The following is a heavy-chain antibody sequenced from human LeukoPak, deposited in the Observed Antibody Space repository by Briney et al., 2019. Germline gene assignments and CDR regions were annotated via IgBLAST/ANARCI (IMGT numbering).Heavy chain of an antibody. V-gene: IGHV3-23*01. CDR2: ISGSGGST. Sequence: GGSLRLSCAASGFTFSSYAMSWVRQAPGKGLEWVSAISGSGGSTYYADSVKGRFTISRDNSKNTLSLQMNSLRAEATAAYYCAKDRARGEFDYWGQGTLVTVSS. CDR3: AKDRARGEFDY. D-gene: IGHD3-16*01. J-gene: IGHJ4*02. CDR1: GFTFSSYA.